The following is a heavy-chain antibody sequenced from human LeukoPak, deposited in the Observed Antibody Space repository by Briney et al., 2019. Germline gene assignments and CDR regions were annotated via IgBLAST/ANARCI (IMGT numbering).Heavy chain of an antibody. D-gene: IGHD5-24*01. V-gene: IGHV4-59*08. Sequence: SETLSLTCTVSGGSISSYYWSWIRQPPGKGLEWIGYIYYSGSTNYNPSLKSRVTISVDTSKNQFSLKLSSVTAADTAVYYCARRRDGPNDYWGQGTLVTVSS. CDR3: ARRRDGPNDY. J-gene: IGHJ4*02. CDR2: IYYSGST. CDR1: GGSISSYY.